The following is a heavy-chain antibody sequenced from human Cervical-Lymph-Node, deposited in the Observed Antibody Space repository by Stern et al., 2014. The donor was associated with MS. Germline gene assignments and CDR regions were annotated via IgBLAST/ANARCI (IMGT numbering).Heavy chain of an antibody. Sequence: EVQLVQSGPEVKKPGESLKISCKASGYSFTTYWIGWVRQMSGKGLEWLGIIYPRDSDARLSPSFQGQVTISVDKSIPTPYLQWSSLKASDSAMYYCARRGPAAEIDFWGQGTLVTVSS. J-gene: IGHJ4*02. V-gene: IGHV5-51*01. CDR2: IYPRDSDA. D-gene: IGHD6-13*01. CDR1: GYSFTTYW. CDR3: ARRGPAAEIDF.